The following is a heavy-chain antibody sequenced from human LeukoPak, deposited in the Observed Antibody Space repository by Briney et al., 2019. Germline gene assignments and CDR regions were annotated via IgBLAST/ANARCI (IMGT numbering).Heavy chain of an antibody. Sequence: SETLSLTCAVYGGSFSGYYWSWIRQPPGKGLEWIGEINHSGSTNYNPSLKSRVAISVDTSKNQFSLKLSSVTAADTAVYYCARNNWNFDYWAREPWSPSPQ. J-gene: IGHJ4*02. V-gene: IGHV4-34*01. CDR2: INHSGST. D-gene: IGHD1-20*01. CDR3: ARNNWNFDY. CDR1: GGSFSGYY.